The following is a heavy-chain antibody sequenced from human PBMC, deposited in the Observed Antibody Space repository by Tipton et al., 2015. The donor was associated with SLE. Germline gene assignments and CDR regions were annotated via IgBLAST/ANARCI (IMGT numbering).Heavy chain of an antibody. V-gene: IGHV4-34*01. D-gene: IGHD6-13*01. CDR2: INHRGST. CDR1: GGSFSDYY. Sequence: TLSLTCTVSGGSFSDYYWSWIRQPPGKGVEWIGEINHRGSTNYNPSLKSRVTLSVDTSKNQFSLRLRPVTAADTAVYYCARTNPLYSSSLTGLYGMDVWGEGTTVTVSP. CDR3: ARTNPLYSSSLTGLYGMDV. J-gene: IGHJ6*04.